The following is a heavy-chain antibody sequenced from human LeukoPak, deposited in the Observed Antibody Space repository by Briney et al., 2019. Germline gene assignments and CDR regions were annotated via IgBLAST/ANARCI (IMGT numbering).Heavy chain of an antibody. J-gene: IGHJ5*02. CDR1: GFTVSSIY. CDR2: IYSDGNT. Sequence: GGSLRLSCAVSGFTVSSIYMTWVRQAPGKGLEWVSSIYSDGNTYYADSVKGRFTLSRDSSRNTLYLQMDDLRVEDTAVYYCAGDTHSSSWYDHWGQGTLVTVSS. CDR3: AGDTHSSSWYDH. V-gene: IGHV3-53*01. D-gene: IGHD6-19*01.